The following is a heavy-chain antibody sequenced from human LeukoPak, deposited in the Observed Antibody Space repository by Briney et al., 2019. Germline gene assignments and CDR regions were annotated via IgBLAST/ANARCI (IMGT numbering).Heavy chain of an antibody. CDR2: IYYSGST. CDR3: ARGRAFDI. CDR1: GGSISSSNYY. J-gene: IGHJ3*02. V-gene: IGHV4-39*07. Sequence: SETLSLTCTVSGGSISSSNYYWGWIRQPPGKGLEWIGSIYYSGSTYYIPSLKSRVAISVDTSKNQFSLKLSSVTAADTAVYYCARGRAFDIWGQGTMVTVSS.